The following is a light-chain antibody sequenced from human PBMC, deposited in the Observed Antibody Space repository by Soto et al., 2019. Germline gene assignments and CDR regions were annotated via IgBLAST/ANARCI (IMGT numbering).Light chain of an antibody. CDR3: QQYGSSPWT. Sequence: EIVLTQSPGTLSLSQGERATLSCRSSQNVTSRYLAWYHQKPGQAPRLLIYGASTRATGIPARFSGSGSGTEFTLTISSLQSEDFAVYYCQQYGSSPWTFGQGTKVDI. CDR2: GAS. J-gene: IGKJ1*01. V-gene: IGKV3-20*01. CDR1: QNVTSRY.